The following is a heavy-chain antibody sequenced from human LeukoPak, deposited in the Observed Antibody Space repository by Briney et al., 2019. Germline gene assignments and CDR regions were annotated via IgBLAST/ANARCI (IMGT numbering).Heavy chain of an antibody. J-gene: IGHJ6*02. D-gene: IGHD6-13*01. Sequence: MPSETLSLTCAVSGDSLSSNNWWSWVRQPPGKGLEWIGEIYHSGSTNYNPSLKSRVTISVDKSKNQYSLKLSSVTAADTAVYYCATSPRIAAAGYGMDVWGQGTTVTVSS. CDR2: IYHSGST. CDR3: ATSPRIAAAGYGMDV. CDR1: GDSLSSNNW. V-gene: IGHV4-4*02.